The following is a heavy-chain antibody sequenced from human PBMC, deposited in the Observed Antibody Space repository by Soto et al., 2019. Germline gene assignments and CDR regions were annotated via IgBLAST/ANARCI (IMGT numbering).Heavy chain of an antibody. CDR1: GYTFTSYG. J-gene: IGHJ6*03. V-gene: IGHV1-18*01. Sequence: QVQLVQSGAEVKKPGASVKVSCKASGYTFTSYGISWVRQAPGQGLEWMGWISAYNGNTNYAQKLQGRVTKTPDTSTNTAYRELKSLRSDDTAVYYCASSPPTYCSSTSCYRGDYYYYYYMDVWGKGTTVTVSS. CDR2: ISAYNGNT. CDR3: ASSPPTYCSSTSCYRGDYYYYYYMDV. D-gene: IGHD2-2*01.